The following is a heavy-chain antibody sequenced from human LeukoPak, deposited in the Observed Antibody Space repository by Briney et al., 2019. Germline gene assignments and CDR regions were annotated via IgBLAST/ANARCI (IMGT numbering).Heavy chain of an antibody. Sequence: GASVKVSCKASGYTFTGYYMHWVRQAPGQGLEWMGWINPNSGGTNYAQKFQGRVTMTRDTSISTAYMVLSRVRSDDTAVYYCARGLLPPGYSSSRNWFDPWGQGTLVTVSS. D-gene: IGHD6-13*01. CDR2: INPNSGGT. J-gene: IGHJ5*02. V-gene: IGHV1-2*02. CDR1: GYTFTGYY. CDR3: ARGLLPPGYSSSRNWFDP.